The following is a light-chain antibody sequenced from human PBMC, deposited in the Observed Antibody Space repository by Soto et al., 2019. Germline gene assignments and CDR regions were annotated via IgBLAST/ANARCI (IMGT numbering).Light chain of an antibody. CDR3: QQYNSYPWT. V-gene: IGKV1-5*01. CDR2: DVS. Sequence: DIQMTQSPSTLSASVGDRVTITCRASQSISGWLAWYQQKPGKAPKLLIYDVSSLESGVPSRFSGSGSGTEFTLAISRLHPDDFATYSSQQYNSYPWTFGQGTKVDTK. J-gene: IGKJ1*01. CDR1: QSISGW.